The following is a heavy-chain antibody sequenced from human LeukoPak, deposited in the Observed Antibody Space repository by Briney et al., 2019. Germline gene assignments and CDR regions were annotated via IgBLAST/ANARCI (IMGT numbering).Heavy chain of an antibody. Sequence: GGSLRLSCAASGFTFSSYAMSWVRQAPGKGLEWVSAISGSGGSTYYADSVKGRFTISRDNSKNTLYLQMNSLRAEDTAVYYCAKDLWFGELFSHYFDYWGQGTLVTVSS. CDR3: AKDLWFGELFSHYFDY. CDR1: GFTFSSYA. CDR2: ISGSGGST. D-gene: IGHD3-10*01. V-gene: IGHV3-23*01. J-gene: IGHJ4*02.